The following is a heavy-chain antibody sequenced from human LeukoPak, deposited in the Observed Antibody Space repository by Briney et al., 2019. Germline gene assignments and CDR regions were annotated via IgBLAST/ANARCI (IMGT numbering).Heavy chain of an antibody. CDR2: ISYDGSNK. D-gene: IGHD5-12*01. Sequence: PGGSLRLSCAASGFTFSSYAMHWVRQAPGKGLEWVAVISYDGSNKYYADSVKGRFTISRDNSKNTLCLQMNSLRAEDTAVYYCARDLPPATGFDYWGQGTLVTVSS. CDR1: GFTFSSYA. CDR3: ARDLPPATGFDY. J-gene: IGHJ4*02. V-gene: IGHV3-30*04.